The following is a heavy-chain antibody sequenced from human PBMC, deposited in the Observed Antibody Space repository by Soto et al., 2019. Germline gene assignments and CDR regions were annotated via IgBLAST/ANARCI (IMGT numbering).Heavy chain of an antibody. J-gene: IGHJ4*02. D-gene: IGHD3-16*01. CDR3: AREGGSYVSPLDDY. CDR1: GGTFSSYA. Sequence: QVQLVQSGAEVKKPGSSVKVSCKASGGTFSSYAISWVRQAPGQGLEWMGGIIPIFGTANYAQKFQGRVTIAADQSTSTADMELSSLRSEDTAVYYCAREGGSYVSPLDDYWGQGTLVTVSS. CDR2: IIPIFGTA. V-gene: IGHV1-69*01.